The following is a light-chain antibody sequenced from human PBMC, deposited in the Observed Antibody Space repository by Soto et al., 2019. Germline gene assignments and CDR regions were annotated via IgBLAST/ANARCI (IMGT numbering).Light chain of an antibody. CDR3: QMSYSRSTSA. CDR1: QYISTY. V-gene: IGKV1-39*01. CDR2: AAS. Sequence: DIQMTQSPSSLSASVGDRVTITCRASQYISTYLNWYQQKPGKAPKLLIYAASSLQSGVPSRFTGSGSGTDFTLTISSLQVEDFATYYCQMSYSRSTSAFGPGTKVDIK. J-gene: IGKJ3*01.